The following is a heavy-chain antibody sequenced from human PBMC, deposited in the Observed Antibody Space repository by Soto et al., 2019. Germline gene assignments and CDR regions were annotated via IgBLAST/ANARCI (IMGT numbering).Heavy chain of an antibody. Sequence: QVQLVQSGAEVKKPGSSVQVSCKASGGTFSSYAISWVRQAPGQGLEWMGGIIPIFGTANYAQKFQGRVTITADKSTSTAYMELRSLRSEDTSVYYCARPTSELLPPARDYYYGMYVWGQGTTVTVSS. CDR1: GGTFSSYA. J-gene: IGHJ6*02. CDR2: IIPIFGTA. D-gene: IGHD3-10*01. V-gene: IGHV1-69*06. CDR3: ARPTSELLPPARDYYYGMYV.